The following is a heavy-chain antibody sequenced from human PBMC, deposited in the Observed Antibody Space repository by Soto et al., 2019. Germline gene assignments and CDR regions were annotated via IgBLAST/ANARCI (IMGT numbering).Heavy chain of an antibody. CDR1: GFTFTNYG. D-gene: IGHD2-15*01. CDR3: AKDGAPRYCTRSSCHAAGAY. J-gene: IGHJ4*02. V-gene: IGHV3-30*18. Sequence: ESGGGVVQPGRSLRLSCAGSGFTFTNYGLHWVRQPPGKGLEWVAAISYDGSNRYYADSVKGRFTISRDHSKNMLSLQMDSLRPEDTAVYYCAKDGAPRYCTRSSCHAAGAYWGQGTLVTVSS. CDR2: ISYDGSNR.